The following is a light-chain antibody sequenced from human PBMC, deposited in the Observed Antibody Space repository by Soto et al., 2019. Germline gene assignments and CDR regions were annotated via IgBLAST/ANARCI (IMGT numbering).Light chain of an antibody. CDR1: SSNIGSNT. V-gene: IGLV1-44*01. Sequence: QSVLTQPLSASGTPGQRVTISCSGSSSNIGSNTVNWYQQLPGTAPKLLIYTNNQRPSGVPDRFSGSKSGTSASLAISGLQSEDEADYYCAAWDDNLNGLYVFGTGTKVTVL. J-gene: IGLJ1*01. CDR3: AAWDDNLNGLYV. CDR2: TNN.